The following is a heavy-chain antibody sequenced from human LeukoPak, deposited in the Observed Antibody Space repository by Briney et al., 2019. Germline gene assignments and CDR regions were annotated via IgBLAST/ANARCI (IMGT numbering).Heavy chain of an antibody. V-gene: IGHV1-24*01. CDR1: GYSLTGLS. J-gene: IGHJ4*02. CDR3: AMGDPYQLLEE. CDR2: FDLDGGET. Sequence: ASVRVSCKVSGYSLTGLSKYWVRQAPGKGLEWMGGFDLDGGETVYAQKFEGRVTMTDDTSTDTVYMELSSLRSDDTAVYFCAMGDPYQLLEEWGQGTLVTVSS. D-gene: IGHD2-2*01.